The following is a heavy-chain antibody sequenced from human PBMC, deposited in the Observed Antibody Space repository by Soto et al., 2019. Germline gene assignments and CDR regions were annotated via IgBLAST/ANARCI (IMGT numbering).Heavy chain of an antibody. CDR3: AYREGDIVVVVAAPTYYYYGMDV. D-gene: IGHD2-15*01. V-gene: IGHV1-69*13. Sequence: SVKVSCKASGGTFSSYAISWVRQAPGQGLEWMGGIIPIFGTANYAQKFQGRVTITADESTSTAYMELSSLRSEDTAVYYCAYREGDIVVVVAAPTYYYYGMDVWGQGTTVTVSS. CDR2: IIPIFGTA. CDR1: GGTFSSYA. J-gene: IGHJ6*02.